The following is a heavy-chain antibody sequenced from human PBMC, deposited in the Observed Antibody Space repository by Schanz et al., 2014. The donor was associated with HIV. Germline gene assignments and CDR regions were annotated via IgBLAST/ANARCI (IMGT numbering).Heavy chain of an antibody. V-gene: IGHV3-72*01. Sequence: VQLVESGGGLVKPGGSLRLSCAASGFIFSDYYMSWIRQAPGKGLEWGGRSKNKANGYITEYTASVKGRFTISRDDSRNSLYLQMNSLKTEDTAVYFCARWRSGAPSNWGQGTLVTVSS. CDR2: SKNKANGYIT. CDR1: GFIFSDYY. CDR3: ARWRSGAPSN. D-gene: IGHD3-10*01. J-gene: IGHJ4*02.